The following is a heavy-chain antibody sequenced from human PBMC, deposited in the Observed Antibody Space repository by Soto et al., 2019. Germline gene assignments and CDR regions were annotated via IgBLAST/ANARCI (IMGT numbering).Heavy chain of an antibody. Sequence: SETLSLTCTVSGGSISSSGYYWGWMRQPPGKGLEWIASFFYSGNTYYNPSLKSRVAISVDTSKNQFSLELSSVTAADTAVYYCARQASGYYYGWFDPWGQGTLVTVSS. CDR2: FFYSGNT. J-gene: IGHJ5*02. CDR1: GGSISSSGYY. D-gene: IGHD3-22*01. V-gene: IGHV4-39*01. CDR3: ARQASGYYYGWFDP.